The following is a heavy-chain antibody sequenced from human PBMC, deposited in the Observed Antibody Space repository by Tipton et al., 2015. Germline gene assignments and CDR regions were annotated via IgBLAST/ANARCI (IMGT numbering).Heavy chain of an antibody. CDR2: IYYTGNT. D-gene: IGHD1-26*01. CDR1: GGSISGSSYY. CDR3: ARAPVTVFLGVPGGFDP. J-gene: IGHJ5*02. V-gene: IGHV4-39*01. Sequence: TLSLTCTVSGGSISGSSYYWAWIRQPPGKGLEWIGHIYYTGNTYYTSSLKSRVTISVDTPNNQFSLNLGSVTAADTAVYYCARAPVTVFLGVPGGFDPWCQGTLVTVSS.